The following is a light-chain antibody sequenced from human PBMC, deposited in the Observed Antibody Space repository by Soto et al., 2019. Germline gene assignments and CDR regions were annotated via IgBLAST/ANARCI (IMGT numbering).Light chain of an antibody. J-gene: IGKJ4*01. CDR2: GAS. CDR1: QDIVSN. CDR3: QQYSNWPPRLT. Sequence: IVMTQSPVTMSVSPGERATLSCRASQDIVSNVAWYQQRPGQAPRLLFYGASTRATDIPARFSGSGSGTEFTLTISGLQSADSAVYYCQQYSNWPPRLTFGGGTKVEMK. V-gene: IGKV3-15*01.